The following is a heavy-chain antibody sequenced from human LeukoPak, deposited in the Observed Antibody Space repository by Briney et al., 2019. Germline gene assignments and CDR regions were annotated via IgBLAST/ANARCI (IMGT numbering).Heavy chain of an antibody. CDR1: GSSISSYY. J-gene: IGHJ4*02. CDR3: ARVLVERGWFGEFLYYFDY. V-gene: IGHV4-59*01. D-gene: IGHD3-10*01. CDR2: IYYSGST. Sequence: TSETLSLTCTVSGSSISSYYWSWVRQPPGKGLEWIGYIYYSGSTNYNPSLKSRVTISVDTSKNQFSLKLSSVTAADTAVYYCARVLVERGWFGEFLYYFDYWGQGTLVTVSS.